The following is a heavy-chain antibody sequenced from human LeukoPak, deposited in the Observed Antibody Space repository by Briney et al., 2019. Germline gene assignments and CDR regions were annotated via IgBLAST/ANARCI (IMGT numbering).Heavy chain of an antibody. D-gene: IGHD1-26*01. CDR1: GFTFDDYA. Sequence: GGSLRLSCITSGFTFDDYAMHWVRQAPGKGPEWVSGISSNSDSIGFADSVKGRFTISRDNAKNSLYLQMNSLRAEDTALYYCAKDLSHLLTPWFDPWGQGTLVTVSS. CDR3: AKDLSHLLTPWFDP. V-gene: IGHV3-9*01. J-gene: IGHJ5*02. CDR2: ISSNSDSI.